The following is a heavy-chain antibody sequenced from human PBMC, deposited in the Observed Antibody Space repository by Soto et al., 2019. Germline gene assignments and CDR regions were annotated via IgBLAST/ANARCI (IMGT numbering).Heavy chain of an antibody. CDR2: INHSGST. Sequence: SETLSLTCAVYGGSFSGYYWSWIRQPPGKGLEWIGEINHSGSTNYNPSLKSRVTISVDTSKNQFSLKLSSVTAADTAVYYCARDYYYDPPVGFDYWGQGTLVTVSS. CDR1: GGSFSGYY. V-gene: IGHV4-34*01. J-gene: IGHJ4*02. CDR3: ARDYYYDPPVGFDY. D-gene: IGHD3-22*01.